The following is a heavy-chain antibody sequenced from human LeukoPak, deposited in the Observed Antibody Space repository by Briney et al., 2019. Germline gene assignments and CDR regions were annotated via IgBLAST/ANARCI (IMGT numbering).Heavy chain of an antibody. D-gene: IGHD2/OR15-2a*01. Sequence: GSSVKVSCKTSGGSLTTYSINWVRQAPGQGLEWLGELISKFDTGRYAQKFQGRITITTDESTSTSYMELSGLRSEDTAVYFCAGVPRRFTTDALDVWGQGTLVIVSS. J-gene: IGHJ3*01. CDR3: AGVPRRFTTDALDV. CDR2: LISKFDTG. CDR1: GGSLTTYS. V-gene: IGHV1-69*05.